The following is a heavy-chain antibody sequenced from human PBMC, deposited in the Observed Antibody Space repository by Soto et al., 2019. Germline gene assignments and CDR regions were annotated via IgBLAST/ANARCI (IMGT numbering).Heavy chain of an antibody. J-gene: IGHJ6*02. CDR2: IYYSGST. Sequence: PSETLSLTCTVSGGSISSGGYYWSWIRQHPGKGLEWIGYIYYSGSTYYNPSLKSRVTISVDTSKNQFSLKLSSVTAADTAVYYCARAPYDFWSGYFYGMDVWGQGTTVTVSS. CDR1: GGSISSGGYY. CDR3: ARAPYDFWSGYFYGMDV. D-gene: IGHD3-3*01. V-gene: IGHV4-31*03.